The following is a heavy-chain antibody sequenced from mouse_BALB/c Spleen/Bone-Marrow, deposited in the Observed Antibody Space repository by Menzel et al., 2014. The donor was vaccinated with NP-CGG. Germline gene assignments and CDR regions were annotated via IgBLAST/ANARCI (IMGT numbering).Heavy chain of an antibody. CDR1: GFNIKDTY. V-gene: IGHV14-3*02. CDR3: APYYYGRWFAN. J-gene: IGHJ3*01. CDR2: IDPANGNI. Sequence: EVMLVESGAELVKPGASVKLSCTASGFNIKDTYMHWVKQRPEQGLEWIGRIDPANGNIKYDPKFQVKATITADTSSNTAYLQLSSLTSEDTAVYYCAPYYYGRWFANWGQGTLVTVSA. D-gene: IGHD1-1*01.